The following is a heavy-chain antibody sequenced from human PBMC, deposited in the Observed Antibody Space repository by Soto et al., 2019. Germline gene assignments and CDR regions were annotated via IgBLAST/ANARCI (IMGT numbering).Heavy chain of an antibody. V-gene: IGHV3-30-3*01. Sequence: QVQLVESGGGVVQPGRSLRLSCAASGFTLSSYSIHWVRQAPGKGLEWVAVISYDGSYKYYADSVKGRFTISRDNSKNTLYLQMNSLRAEDTAVYYCARGAGIAVAGTSFEYWGQGTLVTVSS. CDR1: GFTLSSYS. CDR2: ISYDGSYK. CDR3: ARGAGIAVAGTSFEY. J-gene: IGHJ4*02. D-gene: IGHD6-19*01.